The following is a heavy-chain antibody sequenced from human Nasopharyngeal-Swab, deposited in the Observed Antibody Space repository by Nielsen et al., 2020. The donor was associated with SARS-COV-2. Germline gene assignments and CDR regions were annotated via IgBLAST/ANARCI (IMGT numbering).Heavy chain of an antibody. D-gene: IGHD6-19*01. CDR3: ARHKLSGIAVAGAAVNWFDP. CDR2: IYYSGST. V-gene: IGHV4-39*01. Sequence: RQAPGKGLEWIGSIYYSGSTYYNPSLKSRVTTSVDTSKNQFSLKLSSVTAADTAVYYCARHKLSGIAVAGAAVNWFDPWGQGTLVTVSS. J-gene: IGHJ5*02.